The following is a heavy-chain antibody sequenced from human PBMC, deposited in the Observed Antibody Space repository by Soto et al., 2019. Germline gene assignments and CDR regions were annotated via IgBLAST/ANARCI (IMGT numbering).Heavy chain of an antibody. CDR2: SNAGNGKT. CDR1: GYTFTSYA. Sequence: QVQLVQSGAEVKKPGASVKVSCKASGYTFTSYAMHWVRQAPGQRLEWMGWSNAGNGKTKYSQKFHGRVTITRNTSASTAYMELSGLRSEDTAVYYCARASTDYYYYYYMDVWGKGTTVTVSS. CDR3: ARASTDYYYYYYMDV. J-gene: IGHJ6*03. V-gene: IGHV1-3*01.